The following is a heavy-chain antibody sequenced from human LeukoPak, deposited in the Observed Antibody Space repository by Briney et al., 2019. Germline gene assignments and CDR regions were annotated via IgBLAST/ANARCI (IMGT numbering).Heavy chain of an antibody. J-gene: IGHJ4*02. D-gene: IGHD5-12*01. CDR2: IYYSGST. Sequence: PSETLSLTCAVYGGSFGGYYWSWIRQPPGKGLEWIGYIYYSGSTNYNPSLKSRVTISVDTSKNQFSLKLSSVTAADTAVYYCARTIVATHDYWGQGTLVTVSS. V-gene: IGHV4-59*08. CDR1: GGSFGGYY. CDR3: ARTIVATHDY.